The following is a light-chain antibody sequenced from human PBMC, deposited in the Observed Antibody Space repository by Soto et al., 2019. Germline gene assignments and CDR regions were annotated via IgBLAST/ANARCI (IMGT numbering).Light chain of an antibody. V-gene: IGKV1-5*03. CDR2: EAS. CDR3: QQYTDYTWT. J-gene: IGKJ1*01. CDR1: QSLSYW. Sequence: DIQMTQSPSTLSASVGDRVTITCRASQSLSYWLAWYQQKPGKAPKLLVYEASNLEGGVPSRFSGSGSGTEFSHIISSLQPDDSATYYCQQYTDYTWTFGQGTKVEIK.